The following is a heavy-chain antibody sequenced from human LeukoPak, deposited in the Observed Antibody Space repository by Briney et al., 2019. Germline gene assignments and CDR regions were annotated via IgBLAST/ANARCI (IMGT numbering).Heavy chain of an antibody. Sequence: GGSLRLSCVASGFTFTNYWMSWVRQAPGKGLEWLANLNQDGSEKYYAESVKGRFTISRDNAKNSLDLQINSLTAEDTAVYYCGRAAGDSYDYWGQGTLVTVSS. CDR3: GRAAGDSYDY. CDR2: LNQDGSEK. V-gene: IGHV3-7*01. CDR1: GFTFTNYW. D-gene: IGHD6-19*01. J-gene: IGHJ4*02.